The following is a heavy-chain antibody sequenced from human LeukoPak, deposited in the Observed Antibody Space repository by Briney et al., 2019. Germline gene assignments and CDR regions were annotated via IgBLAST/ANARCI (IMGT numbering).Heavy chain of an antibody. Sequence: NSSETLSLTCAVYGGSFSGYYWSWIRQPAGKGLEWIGRIYTSGSTNYNPSLKSRVTMSVDTSKNQFSLKLSSVTAADTAVYYCARDPEECSSTSCYSDAFDIWGQGTMVTVSS. D-gene: IGHD2-2*01. CDR2: IYTSGST. CDR1: GGSFSGYY. CDR3: ARDPEECSSTSCYSDAFDI. V-gene: IGHV4-4*07. J-gene: IGHJ3*02.